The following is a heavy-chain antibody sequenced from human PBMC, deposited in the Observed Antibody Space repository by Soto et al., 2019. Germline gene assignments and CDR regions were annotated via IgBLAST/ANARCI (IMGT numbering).Heavy chain of an antibody. CDR3: ARVGLITIFGVVIIDYYFDC. J-gene: IGHJ4*02. D-gene: IGHD3-3*01. CDR2: ISYDGSNK. CDR1: GFTFSSYA. Sequence: GGSLRLSCAASGFTFSSYAMHWVRQAPGKGLEWVAVISYDGSNKYYADSVKGRFTISRDNSKNTLYLQMNSLRAEDTAVYYCARVGLITIFGVVIIDYYFDCWGQGTLVTVSS. V-gene: IGHV3-30-3*01.